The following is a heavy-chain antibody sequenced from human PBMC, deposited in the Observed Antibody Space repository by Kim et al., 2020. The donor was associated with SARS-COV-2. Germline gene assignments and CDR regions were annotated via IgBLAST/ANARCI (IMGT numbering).Heavy chain of an antibody. D-gene: IGHD6-19*01. CDR1: GGTFSSYA. J-gene: IGHJ4*02. CDR3: ARDSEYSSGWSNGAYFDY. CDR2: IIPIFGTA. Sequence: SVKVSCKASGGTFSSYAISWVRQAPGQGLEWMGGIIPIFGTANYAQKFQGRVTITADESTSTAYMELSSLRSEDTAVYYCARDSEYSSGWSNGAYFDYWGQGTLVTVSS. V-gene: IGHV1-69*13.